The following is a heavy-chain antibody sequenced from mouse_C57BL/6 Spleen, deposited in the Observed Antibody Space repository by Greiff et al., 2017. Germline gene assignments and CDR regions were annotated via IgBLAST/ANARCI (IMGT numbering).Heavy chain of an antibody. CDR2: IDPSDSYT. CDR3: AREGDGNYERFAY. V-gene: IGHV1-69*01. Sequence: QVQLQQPGAELVMPGASVKLSCKASGYTFTSYWMHWVKQRPGQGLEWIGEIDPSDSYTNYNQKFKGKSTLTVDKSSSTAYMQLSSLTSEDSAVYYCAREGDGNYERFAYWGQGTLVTVSA. CDR1: GYTFTSYW. D-gene: IGHD2-1*01. J-gene: IGHJ3*01.